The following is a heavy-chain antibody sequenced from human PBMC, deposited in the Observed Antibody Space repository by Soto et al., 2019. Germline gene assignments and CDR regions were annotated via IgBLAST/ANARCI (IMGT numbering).Heavy chain of an antibody. D-gene: IGHD6-19*01. CDR1: GFTFSSYA. Sequence: PGWSLRLSCAASGFTFSSYAMSWVRQAPGKGLEWVSAISGSSGSTYYADSVKGRFTISRDNSKNTLYLQMNSLRAEDTAVYYCAKVGYWSVADYYFDYWGQGTLVPVSS. J-gene: IGHJ4*02. CDR3: AKVGYWSVADYYFDY. CDR2: ISGSSGST. V-gene: IGHV3-23*01.